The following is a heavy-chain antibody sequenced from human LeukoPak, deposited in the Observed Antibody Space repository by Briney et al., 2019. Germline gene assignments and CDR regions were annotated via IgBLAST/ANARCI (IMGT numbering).Heavy chain of an antibody. CDR1: GGSISSGDYY. CDR3: ARHDYGDLDPDY. Sequence: PSQTLSLTCTVSGGSISSGDYYWSWIRQPPGKGLEWIGSIYYSGSTYYNPSLKSRVTISVDTSKNQFSLKLSSVTAADTAVYYCARHDYGDLDPDYWGQGTLVTVSS. CDR2: IYYSGST. V-gene: IGHV4-39*01. D-gene: IGHD4-17*01. J-gene: IGHJ4*02.